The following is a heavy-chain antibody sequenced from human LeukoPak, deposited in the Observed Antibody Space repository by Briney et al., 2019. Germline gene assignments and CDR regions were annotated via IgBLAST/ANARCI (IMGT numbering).Heavy chain of an antibody. CDR1: GFTFSSYA. J-gene: IGHJ4*02. CDR2: ISYDGSNK. CDR3: AKAPTRNFDY. Sequence: GGSLRLSCAASGFTFSSYAMHWVRQAPGKGLEWVAVISYDGSNKYYADSVKGRFTISRDNSKNTLYLQMNSLRAEDTAVNYCAKAPTRNFDYWGQGTLVTVSS. V-gene: IGHV3-30-3*01.